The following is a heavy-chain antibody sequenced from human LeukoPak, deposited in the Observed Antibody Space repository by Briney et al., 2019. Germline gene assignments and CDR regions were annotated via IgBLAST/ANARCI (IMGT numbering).Heavy chain of an antibody. J-gene: IGHJ1*01. CDR1: GFSLITNEVG. CDR2: FYYNNNK. V-gene: IGHV2-5*01. CDR3: AWLAPFQH. Sequence: SGPTLVKPTQTLTLTCTFSGFSLITNEVGVGWIRQPPGKALEWLALFYYNNNKFYSPSLENRVTVSKDTSKNQVVLTLTNMDPMDTATYYCAWLAPFQHWGQGTLVTVSS. D-gene: IGHD6-19*01.